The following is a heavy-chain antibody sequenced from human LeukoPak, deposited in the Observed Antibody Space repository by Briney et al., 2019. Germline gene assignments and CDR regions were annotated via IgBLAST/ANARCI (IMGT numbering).Heavy chain of an antibody. CDR3: ARAMNQAAAGLYYYYGMDV. CDR2: INPSGGST. Sequence: ASVKVSCKASGYTFTRYYMHWVRQAPGQGLEWMGIINPSGGSTSYAQKFQGRVTMTRDTSTSTVYMELSSLRSEDTAVYYCARAMNQAAAGLYYYYGMDVWGQGTTVTVSS. CDR1: GYTFTRYY. D-gene: IGHD6-13*01. V-gene: IGHV1-46*01. J-gene: IGHJ6*02.